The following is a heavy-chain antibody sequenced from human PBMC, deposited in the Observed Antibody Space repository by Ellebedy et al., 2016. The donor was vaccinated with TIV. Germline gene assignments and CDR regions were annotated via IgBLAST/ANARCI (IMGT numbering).Heavy chain of an antibody. J-gene: IGHJ2*01. CDR3: TREARWGNWYLDL. Sequence: GESLKISCAASGFIFNRYGIQWVRQAPGKGLAWLGVIASDGVATVYADFVRGRFTLSRDNSRNTVYLQMNSLSPDDTAVYYCTREARWGNWYLDLWGRGTLVAVST. CDR1: GFIFNRYG. CDR2: IASDGVAT. V-gene: IGHV3-30*03. D-gene: IGHD4-23*01.